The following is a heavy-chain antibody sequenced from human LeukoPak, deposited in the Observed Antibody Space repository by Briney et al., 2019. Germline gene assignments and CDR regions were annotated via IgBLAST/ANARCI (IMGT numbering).Heavy chain of an antibody. Sequence: ASVKVSCKASGYTYTGYYMHWVRQAPGQGLEWMGWINPNSGGTNYAQKFQGWVTMTRDTSISTAYMELSRLGSDDTAVYYCARTYYYDSSGANDAFDIWGQGTMVTVSS. CDR1: GYTYTGYY. J-gene: IGHJ3*02. V-gene: IGHV1-2*04. D-gene: IGHD3-22*01. CDR2: INPNSGGT. CDR3: ARTYYYDSSGANDAFDI.